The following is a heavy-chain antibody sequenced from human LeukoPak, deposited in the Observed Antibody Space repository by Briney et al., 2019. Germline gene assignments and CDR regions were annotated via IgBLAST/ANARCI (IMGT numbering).Heavy chain of an antibody. D-gene: IGHD3-22*01. V-gene: IGHV3-23*01. J-gene: IGHJ4*02. CDR3: EGTYYYDSSDDY. Sequence: GGSLRLSCAASGFTFRSYAMSWVRQAPGKGLEWVLAISGSGTSTYYADSVKGRFTISRDNSKNTLYLQMNSLGAEDTAAYYCEGTYYYDSSDDYWGQGTLVTVSS. CDR2: ISGSGTST. CDR1: GFTFRSYA.